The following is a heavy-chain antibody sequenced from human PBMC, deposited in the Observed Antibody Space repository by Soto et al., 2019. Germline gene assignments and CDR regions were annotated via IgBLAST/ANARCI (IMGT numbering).Heavy chain of an antibody. CDR1: GYTFTSYW. J-gene: IGHJ4*02. CDR3: ARQGYCRTTACYAVDH. Sequence: GESLKISCKGSGYTFTSYWIGWVRQMPGKGLEWMGIIYPRDSNTRYSPSFQGQVTISADKSISTAYLQWSSLKATDTAMYFCARQGYCRTTACYAVDHWGQGTLVTVSS. V-gene: IGHV5-51*01. CDR2: IYPRDSNT. D-gene: IGHD2-2*01.